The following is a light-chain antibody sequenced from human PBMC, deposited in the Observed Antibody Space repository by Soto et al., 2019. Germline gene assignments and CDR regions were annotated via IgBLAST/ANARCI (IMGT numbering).Light chain of an antibody. J-gene: IGLJ1*01. CDR3: SSYAGSNYV. CDR1: SSDVGGYNY. Sequence: QSALTQPPSASGSPGQSVTISCTGTSSDVGGYNYVSWFQQHPGKAPKLMIYEVSKRPSGVPDRFSGSKSGNTASLTVSGLPAEDEADYYCSSYAGSNYVFGTG. CDR2: EVS. V-gene: IGLV2-8*01.